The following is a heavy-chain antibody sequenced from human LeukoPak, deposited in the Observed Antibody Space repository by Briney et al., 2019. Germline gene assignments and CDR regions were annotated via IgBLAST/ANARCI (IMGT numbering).Heavy chain of an antibody. Sequence: GGSLRLSCAASGFTVSSNYMSWVRQAPGKGLEWVSVIYSGGSTYYADSVKGRFTISRDNSKNTLYLRMNSLRAEDTAVYYCARATSYWFDYWGQGTLVTVSS. J-gene: IGHJ4*02. V-gene: IGHV3-66*01. CDR2: IYSGGST. CDR3: ARATSYWFDY. D-gene: IGHD1-26*01. CDR1: GFTVSSNY.